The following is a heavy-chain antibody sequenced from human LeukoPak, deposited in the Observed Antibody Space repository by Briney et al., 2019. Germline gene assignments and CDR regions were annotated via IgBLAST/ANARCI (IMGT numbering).Heavy chain of an antibody. CDR3: ARIGYSSSGFDY. J-gene: IGHJ4*02. CDR2: IKQDGSEK. Sequence: PGGSLRLSCEASGFTFTNYWMSWVRQPPGKGLEWVANIKQDGSEKDYVDSMKGRFTISRDNAKNSLSLQMNSLRAEDTAVYYCARIGYSSSGFDYWGQGTLVTVSS. V-gene: IGHV3-7*01. D-gene: IGHD6-13*01. CDR1: GFTFTNYW.